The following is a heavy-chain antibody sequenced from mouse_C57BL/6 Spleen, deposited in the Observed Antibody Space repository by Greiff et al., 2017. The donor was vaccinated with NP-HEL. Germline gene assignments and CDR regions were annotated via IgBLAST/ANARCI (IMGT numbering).Heavy chain of an antibody. Sequence: QVQLKESGAELVKPGASVKISCKASGYAFSSYWMNWVKQRPGKGLEWIGQIYPGDGDTNYNGKFKGKATLTADKSSSTAYMQLSSLTSEDSAVYFCARKDHYYGSSYGYFDYWGQGTTLTVSS. CDR1: GYAFSSYW. V-gene: IGHV1-80*01. CDR3: ARKDHYYGSSYGYFDY. CDR2: IYPGDGDT. D-gene: IGHD1-1*01. J-gene: IGHJ2*01.